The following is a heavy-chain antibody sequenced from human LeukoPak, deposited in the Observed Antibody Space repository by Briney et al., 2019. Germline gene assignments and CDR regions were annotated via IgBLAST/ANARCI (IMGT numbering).Heavy chain of an antibody. Sequence: SETLSLTCTVSGGSIISNDYYWAWIRQPPGKGLEWIGSIHYTGSTYYSSSLKSRVTISVDTSKNQFSLKLSSVTAADTAVYYCARDDGTYWGQGTLVTVSS. V-gene: IGHV4-39*07. CDR1: GGSIISNDYY. J-gene: IGHJ4*02. CDR3: ARDDGTY. CDR2: IHYTGST.